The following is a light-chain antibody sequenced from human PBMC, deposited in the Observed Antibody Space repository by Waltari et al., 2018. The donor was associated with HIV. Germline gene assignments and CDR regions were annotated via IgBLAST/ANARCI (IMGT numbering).Light chain of an antibody. J-gene: IGLJ2*01. CDR3: CSYAGSSTFVV. V-gene: IGLV2-23*02. Sequence: QSALTQPASVSGSPGQSITISCTGTSSDVGSYYLVSWYQQHPGKAPKLMIYEVSKRPSGFSNRFSGSKSGNTASLTISVLQAEDEADYYCCSYAGSSTFVVFGGGTKLTVL. CDR2: EVS. CDR1: SSDVGSYYL.